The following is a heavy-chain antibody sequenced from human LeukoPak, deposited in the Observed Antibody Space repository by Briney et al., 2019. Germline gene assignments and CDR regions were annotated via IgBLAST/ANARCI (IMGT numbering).Heavy chain of an antibody. CDR2: ISYDGSNE. Sequence: GGSLRLSCAASGFTFSTYGINWVRQAPGKGLEWVAVISYDGSNEYYADSVKGRFTISRDNAKNSLYLQMNSLRAEDMAVYYCASDQGNWNDDEDYWGQGTLVTVSS. J-gene: IGHJ4*02. CDR3: ASDQGNWNDDEDY. D-gene: IGHD1-1*01. V-gene: IGHV3-30*12. CDR1: GFTFSTYG.